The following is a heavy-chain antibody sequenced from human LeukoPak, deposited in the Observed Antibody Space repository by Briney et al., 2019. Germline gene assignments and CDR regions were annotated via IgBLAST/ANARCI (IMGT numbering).Heavy chain of an antibody. D-gene: IGHD3-10*01. V-gene: IGHV4-59*11. J-gene: IGHJ4*02. CDR3: AREGGFGELFSFDY. CDR2: IYYRGST. CDR1: GGSISSHY. Sequence: SETLSLTCTVSGGSISSHYWSWIRQPPGKGLEWIGYIYYRGSTNYNPSLKSRVTISVDTSKNQFSLKLSSVTAADTAVYYCAREGGFGELFSFDYWGQGTLVTVSS.